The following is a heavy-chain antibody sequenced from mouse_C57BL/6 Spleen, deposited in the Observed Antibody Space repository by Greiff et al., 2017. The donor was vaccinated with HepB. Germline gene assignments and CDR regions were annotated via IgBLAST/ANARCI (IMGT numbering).Heavy chain of an antibody. D-gene: IGHD1-1*01. J-gene: IGHJ4*01. CDR2: IDPENGDT. Sequence: EVKVEESGAELVRPGASVKLSCTASGFNIKDDYMHWVKQRPEQGLEWIGWIDPENGDTEYASKFQGKATITADTSSNTAYLQLSSLTSEDTAVYYCTLITTVVAMDYWGQGTSVTVSS. CDR1: GFNIKDDY. V-gene: IGHV14-4*01. CDR3: TLITTVVAMDY.